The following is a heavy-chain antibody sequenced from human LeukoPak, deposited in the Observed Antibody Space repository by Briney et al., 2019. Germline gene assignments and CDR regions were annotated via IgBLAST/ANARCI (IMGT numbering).Heavy chain of an antibody. CDR3: ARWLSRDGYSRFDY. V-gene: IGHV3-48*02. CDR2: ISDSGGST. J-gene: IGHJ4*02. Sequence: GRSLRLSCAASGFTFSSYGMHWVRQAPGRGLEWVSTISDSGGSTYYADSVKGRFTISRDNAKNSLYLQMNSLRDEDTAVYYCARWLSRDGYSRFDYWGQGTLVTVSS. CDR1: GFTFSSYG. D-gene: IGHD5-24*01.